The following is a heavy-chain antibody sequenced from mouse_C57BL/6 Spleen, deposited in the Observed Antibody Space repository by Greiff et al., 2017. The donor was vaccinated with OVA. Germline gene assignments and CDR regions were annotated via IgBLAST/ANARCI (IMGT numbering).Heavy chain of an antibody. Sequence: DVMLVESGGGLVKPGGSLKLSCAASGFTFSSYAMSWVRQTPEKRLEWVATISDGGSYTYYPDNVKGRFTISRDNAKNNLYLQMSHLKSEDTAMYYCASDSYDYPSWFAYWGQGTLVTVSA. J-gene: IGHJ3*01. CDR3: ASDSYDYPSWFAY. D-gene: IGHD2-4*01. V-gene: IGHV5-4*03. CDR1: GFTFSSYA. CDR2: ISDGGSYT.